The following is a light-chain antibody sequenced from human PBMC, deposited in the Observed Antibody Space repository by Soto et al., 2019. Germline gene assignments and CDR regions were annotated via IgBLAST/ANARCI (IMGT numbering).Light chain of an antibody. Sequence: EIVLTQSPGTLSLSPGERATLSCRASQTISSSFLAWYQQKPGQAPRLLIYRASRRAPGIPDRFSGSGSWTDFTLTISRLKPEDFAVYYCHQFGSSPLVTFGPGTKVEIK. CDR2: RAS. V-gene: IGKV3-20*01. J-gene: IGKJ3*01. CDR1: QTISSSF. CDR3: HQFGSSPLVT.